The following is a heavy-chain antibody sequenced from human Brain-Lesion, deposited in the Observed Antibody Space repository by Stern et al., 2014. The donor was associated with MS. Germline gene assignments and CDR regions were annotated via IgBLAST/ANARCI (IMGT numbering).Heavy chain of an antibody. CDR1: GASVGGGDWY. V-gene: IGHV4-30-4*01. Sequence: QVQLVESGPGLVKPSQTLSLACAVSGASVGGGDWYWSWIRQPPGKGLEWLGPIYYSGTTYYKPSLKSRLIISLETSKNQFSLNLTSVTAADTAVYYCAGAIGKYELLESFDMWGQGTMVTVSS. CDR2: IYYSGTT. CDR3: AGAIGKYELLESFDM. D-gene: IGHD1-1*01. J-gene: IGHJ3*02.